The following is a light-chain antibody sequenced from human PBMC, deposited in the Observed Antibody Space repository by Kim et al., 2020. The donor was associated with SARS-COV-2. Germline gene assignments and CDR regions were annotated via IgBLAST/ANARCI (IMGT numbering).Light chain of an antibody. J-gene: IGKJ4*01. CDR1: QSVSSD. CDR3: QHRSSWPLT. V-gene: IGKV3-11*01. CDR2: DAS. Sequence: SLSLGERATLSYRASQSVSSDLAWYQQKPGQAPRLLIYDASNRATGIPARFSGSGSGTDFTLTISSLEPEDFAVYYCQHRSSWPLTFGGGTKVEI.